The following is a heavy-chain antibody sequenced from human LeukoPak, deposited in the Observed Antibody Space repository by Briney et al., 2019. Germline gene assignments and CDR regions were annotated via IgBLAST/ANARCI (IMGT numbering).Heavy chain of an antibody. CDR1: RGSYY. CDR3: ARGRYQLDY. D-gene: IGHD2-2*01. V-gene: IGHV4-59*01. Sequence: SETLSLTCTVSRGSYYWSWIRQPPGKGLEWIGFVYYSGNTNYNPSLKSRVTISLDTSKNQFSLKLRSVTTADTAVYYCARGRYQLDYWGQGTLVTVSS. J-gene: IGHJ4*02. CDR2: VYYSGNT.